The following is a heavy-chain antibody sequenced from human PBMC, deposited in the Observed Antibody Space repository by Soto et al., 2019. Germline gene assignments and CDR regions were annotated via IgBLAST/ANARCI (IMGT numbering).Heavy chain of an antibody. J-gene: IGHJ4*02. Sequence: SETLSLTCTVSGGPISSGGYYWSWIRQPPGKDLEWIGYIYYSGNAYYNPSLQSRITISVDTSKNQFSLKLTSVTAADTAVYYCARYHYGSGSYSLFDFWGQGTLVTVSS. CDR1: GGPISSGGYY. D-gene: IGHD3-10*01. V-gene: IGHV4-30-4*01. CDR2: IYYSGNA. CDR3: ARYHYGSGSYSLFDF.